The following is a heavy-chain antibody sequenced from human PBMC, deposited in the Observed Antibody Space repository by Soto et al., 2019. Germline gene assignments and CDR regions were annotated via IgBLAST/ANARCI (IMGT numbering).Heavy chain of an antibody. CDR2: LTGTGGCT. CDR1: GFTFSSYA. CDR3: ARGRVVVAPADHDAFEI. Sequence: PGGSLRLSCPPSGFTFSSYAMGSVPQAPGKRLEWVSPLTGTGGCTYYADSVKGRFTISRDNSKNTLYLQMNSQRAEATAVYYCARGRVVVAPADHDAFEIWGQATMVRVSS. V-gene: IGHV3-23*01. D-gene: IGHD2-2*01. J-gene: IGHJ3*02.